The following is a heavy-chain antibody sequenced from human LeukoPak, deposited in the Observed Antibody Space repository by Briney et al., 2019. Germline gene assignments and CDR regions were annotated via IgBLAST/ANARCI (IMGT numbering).Heavy chain of an antibody. CDR1: GGSFSGYY. D-gene: IGHD6-6*01. V-gene: IGHV4-34*01. Sequence: SETLSLTCAVYGGSFSGYYWSWIRRPPGKGLEWIGEINHSGSTNYNPSLKSRVTISVDTSKNQFSLKLSSVTAADTAVYYCARATPYRARHFDYWGQGTLVTVSS. CDR2: INHSGST. J-gene: IGHJ4*02. CDR3: ARATPYRARHFDY.